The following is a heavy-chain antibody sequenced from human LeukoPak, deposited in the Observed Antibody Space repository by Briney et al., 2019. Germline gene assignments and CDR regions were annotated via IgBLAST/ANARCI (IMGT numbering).Heavy chain of an antibody. D-gene: IGHD1-26*01. J-gene: IGHJ4*02. CDR2: IYYSGST. Sequence: PSETLSLTCTVSGGSISSYYWSWIRQPPGKGLKWIGYIYYSGSTNYNPSLKSRVTISVDTSKNQFSLKLSSVTAADTAVYYCASGGGSYGIDYWGQGTLVTVSS. V-gene: IGHV4-59*08. CDR3: ASGGGSYGIDY. CDR1: GGSISSYY.